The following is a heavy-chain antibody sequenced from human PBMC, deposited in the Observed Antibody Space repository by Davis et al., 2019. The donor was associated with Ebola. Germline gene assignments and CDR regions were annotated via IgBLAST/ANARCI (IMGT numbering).Heavy chain of an antibody. V-gene: IGHV3-23*01. Sequence: GESLKISCAASGFTFSTYAMSWVRQAPGKGLEWVSSISGSGDRTYYADSVKGRFSFSRDNSKNTVYLQMNSLRAEDTAVYYCARESYYYDSSGYYYDFDYWGQGTLVTVSS. CDR1: GFTFSTYA. J-gene: IGHJ4*02. CDR2: ISGSGDRT. D-gene: IGHD3-22*01. CDR3: ARESYYYDSSGYYYDFDY.